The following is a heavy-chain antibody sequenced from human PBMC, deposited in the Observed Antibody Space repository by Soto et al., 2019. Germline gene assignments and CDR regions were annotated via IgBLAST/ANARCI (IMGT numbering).Heavy chain of an antibody. CDR3: EAIYDILTGYYNSPDY. J-gene: IGHJ4*02. Sequence: SVKVSCKASGFTFTSSAVQWVRQARGQRLEWIGWIVVGSGNTNYAQKFQERVTITRDMSTSTAYMELSSLRSEDTAVYYCEAIYDILTGYYNSPDYWGQGTLVTVSS. D-gene: IGHD3-9*01. CDR1: GFTFTSSA. V-gene: IGHV1-58*01. CDR2: IVVGSGNT.